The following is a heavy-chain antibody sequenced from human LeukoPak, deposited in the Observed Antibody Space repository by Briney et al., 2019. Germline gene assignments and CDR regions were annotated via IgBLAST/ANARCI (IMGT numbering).Heavy chain of an antibody. CDR1: GFTFSSYA. V-gene: IGHV3-30*02. D-gene: IGHD2-21*02. CDR3: ARGDCSGDCYHPLYY. Sequence: PGGSLRLPCAASGFTFSSYAMHLVRQAPGQGLDWVAFIRNDGSIKYYADSVKGRFTISRDNSKNTLYLQMNSLRTEDTAVYYCARGDCSGDCYHPLYYWGQGSLVTVSS. CDR2: IRNDGSIK. J-gene: IGHJ4*02.